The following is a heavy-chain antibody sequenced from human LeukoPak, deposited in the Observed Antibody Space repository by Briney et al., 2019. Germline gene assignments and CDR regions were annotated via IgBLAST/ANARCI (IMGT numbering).Heavy chain of an antibody. CDR2: ITPFNGNT. CDR3: ARSSDSSNYLFAY. D-gene: IGHD4-11*01. CDR1: GYTFTSYG. V-gene: IGHV1-45*02. J-gene: IGHJ4*02. Sequence: ASVKVSCKASGYTFTSYGISWVRQAPGQALEWMGWITPFNGNTNYAQTFQDRVTITKDRSTSTVYMELSSLRSEDTAMYYCARSSDSSNYLFAYWGQGTLVTVSS.